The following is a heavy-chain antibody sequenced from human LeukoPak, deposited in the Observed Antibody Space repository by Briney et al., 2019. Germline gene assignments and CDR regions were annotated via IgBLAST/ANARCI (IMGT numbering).Heavy chain of an antibody. J-gene: IGHJ4*02. D-gene: IGHD3-22*01. CDR2: IYYSGST. CDR1: GGSISSYY. Sequence: SSETLSLTCTVSGGSISSYYWSWIRQPPGKGLEWIGYIYYSGSTNYNPSLKSRVTISVDTSKNQFSLRLSSVTAADTAVYYCARVTGYMIEDYFDYWGQGTLVTVSS. V-gene: IGHV4-59*01. CDR3: ARVTGYMIEDYFDY.